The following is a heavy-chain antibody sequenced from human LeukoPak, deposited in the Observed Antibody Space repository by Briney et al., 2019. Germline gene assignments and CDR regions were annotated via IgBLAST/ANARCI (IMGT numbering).Heavy chain of an antibody. D-gene: IGHD3-3*01. CDR3: ARTSARDYDFWSGYTSWLDP. CDR2: ISSSTYI. J-gene: IGHJ5*02. CDR1: GFTFSSYS. Sequence: GGSLRLSCAASGFTFSSYSMNWVRQAPGKGLEWVSFISSSTYIYYADSVKGRFTISRDNARNSLYLQMNSLRAEDTAVYYCARTSARDYDFWSGYTSWLDPWGQGTLVTVSS. V-gene: IGHV3-21*01.